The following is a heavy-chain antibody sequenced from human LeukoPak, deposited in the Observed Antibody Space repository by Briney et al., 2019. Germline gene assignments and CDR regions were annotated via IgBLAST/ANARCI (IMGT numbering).Heavy chain of an antibody. V-gene: IGHV3-48*04. CDR1: GFTFSSYS. D-gene: IGHD1-26*01. CDR3: ARVRGSDRDY. J-gene: IGHJ4*02. Sequence: GGSLRLSCAASGFTFSSYSMNWVRQAPGKGLEWVSYISSSSSTIYYADSVKGRFTISRDNAKNSLYLQMNSLRAEDTAVYYCARVRGSDRDYWGQGTLVTVSS. CDR2: ISSSSSTI.